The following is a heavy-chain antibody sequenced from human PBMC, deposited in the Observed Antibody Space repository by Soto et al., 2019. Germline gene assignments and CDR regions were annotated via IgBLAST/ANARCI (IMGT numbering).Heavy chain of an antibody. J-gene: IGHJ6*02. CDR1: GGTFSSYA. CDR2: IIPIFGTA. D-gene: IGHD3-3*01. CDR3: ARGRGTGYRPSHRFLEWLSEPNYYYYYGMDV. Sequence: QVQLVQSGAEVKKPGSSVKVSCKASGGTFSSYAISWVRQAPGQGLEWMGGIIPIFGTANYAQKFQGRVTITADESTSTAYMELSSLRSEDTAVYYCARGRGTGYRPSHRFLEWLSEPNYYYYYGMDVWGQGTTVTVSS. V-gene: IGHV1-69*01.